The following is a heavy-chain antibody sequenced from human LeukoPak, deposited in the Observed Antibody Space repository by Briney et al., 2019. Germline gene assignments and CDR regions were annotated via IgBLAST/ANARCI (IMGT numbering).Heavy chain of an antibody. J-gene: IGHJ5*02. V-gene: IGHV1-69*13. CDR2: IIPIFGTT. CDR1: GGTFTSYA. Sequence: GASVKVSCKASGGTFTSYAISWVRQAPGQGLEWMGGIIPIFGTTNYAQKFQGRVTITADESTSTAYMGLSSLRSEDTAVYYCASVPVGYCSSTSCDWFDLWGQGTLVTVSS. CDR3: ASVPVGYCSSTSCDWFDL. D-gene: IGHD2-2*01.